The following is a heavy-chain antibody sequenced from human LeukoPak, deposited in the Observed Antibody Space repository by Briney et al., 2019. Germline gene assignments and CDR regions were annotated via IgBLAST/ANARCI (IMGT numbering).Heavy chain of an antibody. D-gene: IGHD5-12*01. CDR1: GYTFTSYD. CDR2: MNPNSGNT. Sequence: ASVKASCKASGYTFTSYDINWVRQATGQGLEWMGWMNPNSGNTGYAQKFQGRVTMTRNTSISTAYMELSSLRSEDTAVYYCAGGAVATIDQFDYWGQGTLVTVSS. V-gene: IGHV1-8*01. CDR3: AGGAVATIDQFDY. J-gene: IGHJ4*02.